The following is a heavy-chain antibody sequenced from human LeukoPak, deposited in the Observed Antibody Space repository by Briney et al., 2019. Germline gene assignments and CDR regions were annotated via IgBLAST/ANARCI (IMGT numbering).Heavy chain of an antibody. J-gene: IGHJ4*02. V-gene: IGHV4-4*07. CDR3: LGYCSGGSCYH. D-gene: IGHD2-15*01. Sequence: SETLSLTCTVSGGSISSYYWSWIRQPAGKGLEWIGRIYTSGSTNYNPSLKSRVTISVDTSKNQFSLKLSSVTAADTAVYYALGYCSGGSCYHWGQGTLVTVSS. CDR2: IYTSGST. CDR1: GGSISSYY.